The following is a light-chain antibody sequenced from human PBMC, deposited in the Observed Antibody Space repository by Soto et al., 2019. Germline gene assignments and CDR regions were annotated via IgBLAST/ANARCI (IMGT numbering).Light chain of an antibody. V-gene: IGKV3-11*01. CDR1: QSVSIY. Sequence: EIVLTQSPATLSLSPWERATLSCTASQSVSIYLAWYQQKPGQAPRLLIYDASNRATGIPARFSGSGSGTDFTLTISSLEPEDFAVYYCQQRSNWPPITFSQGTRLEIK. J-gene: IGKJ5*01. CDR2: DAS. CDR3: QQRSNWPPIT.